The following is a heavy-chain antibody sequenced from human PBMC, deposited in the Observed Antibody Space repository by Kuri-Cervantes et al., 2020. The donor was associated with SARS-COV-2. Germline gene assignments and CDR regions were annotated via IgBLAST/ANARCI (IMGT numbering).Heavy chain of an antibody. CDR2: IIPIFGTA. CDR3: ARMYPRLVPNSAYYYYMDV. V-gene: IGHV1-69*05. J-gene: IGHJ6*03. Sequence: SVKVSCKASGGTFSSYAISWVRQAPGQGLEWMGGIIPIFGTANYAQKFQGRVTITTDESTSTAYMELSSLRSDDTAVYYCARMYPRLVPNSAYYYYMDVWGKGTTVTVSS. CDR1: GGTFSSYA. D-gene: IGHD6-6*01.